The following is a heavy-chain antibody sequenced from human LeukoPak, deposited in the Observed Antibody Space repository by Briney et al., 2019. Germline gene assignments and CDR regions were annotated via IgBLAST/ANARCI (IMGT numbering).Heavy chain of an antibody. CDR2: ISSSGGST. CDR1: GFTFSSYA. CDR3: ARILYSSGWHDHFDY. J-gene: IGHJ4*02. Sequence: PGGSLRLSCAASGFTFSSYAMSWVRQAPGKGLEWVSAISSSGGSTYYTDSVKGRFTISRDNSKNTLYLQMNSLRAEDTAVYYCARILYSSGWHDHFDYWGQGTLVT. V-gene: IGHV3-23*01. D-gene: IGHD6-19*01.